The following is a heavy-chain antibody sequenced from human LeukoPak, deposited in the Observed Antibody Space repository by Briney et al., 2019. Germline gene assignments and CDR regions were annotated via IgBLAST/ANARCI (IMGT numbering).Heavy chain of an antibody. Sequence: ASVKVSCKASRYSFTGYYMHWVRQAPGQGLEWMGWINPNSGGTNYAQKFQGRVTMTRDTSISTACMELSRLRSDDTAVYYCARERYSYGQDAFDIWGQGTMVTVSS. D-gene: IGHD5-18*01. J-gene: IGHJ3*02. CDR2: INPNSGGT. CDR1: RYSFTGYY. V-gene: IGHV1-2*02. CDR3: ARERYSYGQDAFDI.